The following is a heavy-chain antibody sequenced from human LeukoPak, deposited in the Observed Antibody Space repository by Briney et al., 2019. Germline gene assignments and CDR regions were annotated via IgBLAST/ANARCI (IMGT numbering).Heavy chain of an antibody. V-gene: IGHV3-33*06. Sequence: GGSLRLSCLASGFIFSNYGMHWVRQAPGKGLEWVAVIWFDGTNEDYADSVKGRFTISRDNSKNTLYLQMNSLRAEDTAVYYCAKETRVWSGIWNFDCWGQGTLVTVSS. D-gene: IGHD3-3*01. J-gene: IGHJ4*02. CDR3: AKETRVWSGIWNFDC. CDR2: IWFDGTNE. CDR1: GFIFSNYG.